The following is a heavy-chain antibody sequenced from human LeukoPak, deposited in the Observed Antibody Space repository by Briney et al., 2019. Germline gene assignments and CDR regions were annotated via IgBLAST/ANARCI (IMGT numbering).Heavy chain of an antibody. CDR2: ISGSGGST. V-gene: IGHV3-23*01. Sequence: GGSPRLSCAASGFTFSSYAMSWVRQAPGKGLEWVSAISGSGGSTYYAGSVKGRFTISRDNSKNTLYLQMNSLRAEDTAVYYCAKAMSAATGLFDYWGQGTLVTVSS. D-gene: IGHD6-13*01. CDR3: AKAMSAATGLFDY. J-gene: IGHJ4*02. CDR1: GFTFSSYA.